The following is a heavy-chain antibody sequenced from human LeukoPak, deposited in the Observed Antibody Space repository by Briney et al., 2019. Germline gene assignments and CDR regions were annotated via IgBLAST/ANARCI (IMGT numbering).Heavy chain of an antibody. CDR3: ASTYYDFWSGYPYGMDV. D-gene: IGHD3-3*01. J-gene: IGHJ6*02. CDR2: IKQDGSEK. Sequence: PGGSLRLSCAASGFTFGSYWMSWVRQAPGKGLERVADIKQDGSEKYYVDSVKGRFTISRDNAKNSLYLQMNSLRAEDTAVYYCASTYYDFWSGYPYGMDVWGQGTTVTVSS. CDR1: GFTFGSYW. V-gene: IGHV3-7*01.